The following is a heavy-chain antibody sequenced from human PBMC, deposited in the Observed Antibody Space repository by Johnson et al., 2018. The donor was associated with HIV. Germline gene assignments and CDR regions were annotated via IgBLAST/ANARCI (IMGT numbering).Heavy chain of an antibody. V-gene: IGHV3-30*02. CDR3: AKDSSRYYDSRGAFDI. CDR2: IRYDGNNK. D-gene: IGHD3-22*01. CDR1: GFTFITYG. Sequence: QVQLVESGGGVVQPGGSLRLSCAASGFTFITYGMHWVRQAPGKGLEWVAFIRYDGNNKYYADPVKGRFTISRDNSNNTLYLQMNSLRAEDTAVYYCAKDSSRYYDSRGAFDIWGQGTMVTVSS. J-gene: IGHJ3*02.